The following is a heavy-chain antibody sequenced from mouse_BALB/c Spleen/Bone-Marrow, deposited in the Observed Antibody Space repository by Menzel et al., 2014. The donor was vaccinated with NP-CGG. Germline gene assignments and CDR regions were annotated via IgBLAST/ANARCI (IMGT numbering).Heavy chain of an antibody. D-gene: IGHD2-4*01. Sequence: VHVKQSGTVLARPGASVKMSCKASGYTFTSYWMHWVKQRPGQGLEWIGAIYPGNSDTNYNQKFKGKAKLTAVTSTSTAYMELSSLTNGDSAVYYCTSDYDDYWGQGTTLTVSS. CDR2: IYPGNSDT. CDR3: TSDYDDY. J-gene: IGHJ2*01. CDR1: GYTFTSYW. V-gene: IGHV1-5*01.